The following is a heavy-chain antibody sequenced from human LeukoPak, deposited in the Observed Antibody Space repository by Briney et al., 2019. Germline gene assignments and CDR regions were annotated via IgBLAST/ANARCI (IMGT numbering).Heavy chain of an antibody. D-gene: IGHD1-26*01. Sequence: PSETLSLTCAVYGGSFSGFYWSWIRQPPGKGLAWIGYIYYSGSTNYNPSLKSRVTISVDTSKNQFSLKLSSVTAADTAVYYCARVSPYSGSYPFDYWGQGTLVTVSS. J-gene: IGHJ4*02. V-gene: IGHV4-59*01. CDR1: GGSFSGFY. CDR3: ARVSPYSGSYPFDY. CDR2: IYYSGST.